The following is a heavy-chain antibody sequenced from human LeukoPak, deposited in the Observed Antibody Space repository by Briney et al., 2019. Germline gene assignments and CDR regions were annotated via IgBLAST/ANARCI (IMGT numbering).Heavy chain of an antibody. CDR3: ARAPTVTFFDY. V-gene: IGHV4-39*01. J-gene: IGHJ4*02. CDR2: IYYSRST. D-gene: IGHD4-17*01. Sequence: PSETLSLTCTGSGGSISSSSYYWGWIRQPPGKGLEWIGSIYYSRSTYYNPSLKSRVTISVDTSKNQFSLKLSSVTAADTAVYYCARAPTVTFFDYWGQGTLVTVSS. CDR1: GGSISSSSYY.